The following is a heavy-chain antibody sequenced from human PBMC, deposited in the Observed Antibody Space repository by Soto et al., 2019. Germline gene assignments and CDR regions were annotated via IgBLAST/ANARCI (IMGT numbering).Heavy chain of an antibody. CDR2: IYYSGST. CDR1: GGSISSYY. Sequence: PSETLSLTCTVSGGSISSYYWSWIRQPPGKGLEWIGYIYYSGSTNHNPSLKSRVTISVDTSKNQFSLKLSSVTAADTAVYYCARAGGRYSSSSDRVGGMDVWGQGTTVTVSS. D-gene: IGHD6-6*01. CDR3: ARAGGRYSSSSDRVGGMDV. J-gene: IGHJ6*02. V-gene: IGHV4-59*01.